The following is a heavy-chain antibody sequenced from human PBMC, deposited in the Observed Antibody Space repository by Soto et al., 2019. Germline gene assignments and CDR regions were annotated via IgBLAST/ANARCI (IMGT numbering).Heavy chain of an antibody. D-gene: IGHD2-21*01. CDR2: IYYSGST. CDR3: AYGESYEGYFDY. J-gene: IGHJ4*02. Sequence: PSETLSLTCSVSGGSISSYYWSWIRQPPGKGLEWIGCIYYSGSTNYNPSLRSRVTISVDTSKTHFSLKLSSVTAADTGVYYCAYGESYEGYFDYWGQGALVTVSS. CDR1: GGSISSYY. V-gene: IGHV4-59*01.